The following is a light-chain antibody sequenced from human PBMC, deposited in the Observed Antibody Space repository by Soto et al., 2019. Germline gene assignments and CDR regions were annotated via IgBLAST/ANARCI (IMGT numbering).Light chain of an antibody. CDR2: EAS. Sequence: QSVLTQPASVSGSPGQSIAISCTGTSSDVVTYKYVSWYQQHPGKAPKLMIYEASIRPSGVSDRFSGSKSGNTASLTISGLRPEDEAYYYCCSYAGSTTRVVFGGGTKLTVL. V-gene: IGLV2-14*01. CDR3: CSYAGSTTRVV. J-gene: IGLJ2*01. CDR1: SSDVVTYKY.